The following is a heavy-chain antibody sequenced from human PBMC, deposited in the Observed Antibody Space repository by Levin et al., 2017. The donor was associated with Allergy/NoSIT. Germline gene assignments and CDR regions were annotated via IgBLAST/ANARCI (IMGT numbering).Heavy chain of an antibody. D-gene: IGHD3-10*01. CDR3: ARAEVGSEH. CDR2: IYSSGSA. V-gene: IGHV4-61*02. CDR1: GGSISSGSYY. Sequence: SCKVSGGSISSGSYYWSWIRQPAAKGLEWIGRIYSSGSANYNPSLKSRVTILVDTSKNQFSLKLSSVTAADTAVYYCARAEVGSEHWGQGTLVTVSS. J-gene: IGHJ4*02.